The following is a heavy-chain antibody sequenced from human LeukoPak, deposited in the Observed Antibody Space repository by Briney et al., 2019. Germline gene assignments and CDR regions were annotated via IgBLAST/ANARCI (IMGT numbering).Heavy chain of an antibody. V-gene: IGHV3-74*01. Sequence: GGSLRLSCAASGFTFSSYWMHWVRQAPGKGLVWVSRINSDGSSTSYADPVKGRFTISRDNAKNTLYLQMNSLRAEDTAVYYCARVAPYCSSTSCFDYWGQGTLVTVSS. CDR2: INSDGSST. D-gene: IGHD2-2*01. CDR3: ARVAPYCSSTSCFDY. J-gene: IGHJ4*02. CDR1: GFTFSSYW.